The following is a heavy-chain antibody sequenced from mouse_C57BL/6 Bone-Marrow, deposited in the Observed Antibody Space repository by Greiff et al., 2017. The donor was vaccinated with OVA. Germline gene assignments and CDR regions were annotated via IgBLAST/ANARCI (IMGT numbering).Heavy chain of an antibody. CDR3: ARSGDYDWFAY. V-gene: IGHV1-4*01. CDR2: INPSSGYT. Sequence: QVQLKQSGAELARPGASVKMSCKASGYTFTSYTMHWVKQRPGQGLGWIGYINPSSGYTKYNQKFKDKATLTADKSSSTAYMQLSSLTSEDSAVYYCARSGDYDWFAYWGQGTLVTVSA. J-gene: IGHJ3*01. CDR1: GYTFTSYT. D-gene: IGHD2-4*01.